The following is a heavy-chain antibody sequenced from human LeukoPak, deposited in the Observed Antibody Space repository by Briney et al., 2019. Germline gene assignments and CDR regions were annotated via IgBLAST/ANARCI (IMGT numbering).Heavy chain of an antibody. V-gene: IGHV4-38-2*02. D-gene: IGHD2-2*01. CDR2: IYHSGST. CDR3: AREVPASSPPDY. J-gene: IGHJ4*02. CDR1: GYSISSGYY. Sequence: SETLSLTCTVSGYSISSGYYWGWIRQPPGKGLEWIGSIYHSGSTYYNPSLKSRVTISVDTSKNQFSLKLSSVTAADTAVYYCAREVPASSPPDYWCQGTLVTVSS.